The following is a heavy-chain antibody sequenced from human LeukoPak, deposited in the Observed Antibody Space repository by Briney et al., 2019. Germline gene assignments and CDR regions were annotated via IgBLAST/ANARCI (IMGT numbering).Heavy chain of an antibody. J-gene: IGHJ6*02. CDR1: GFTFSSHS. CDR3: ARDLANCGGDCYSWDGMDV. V-gene: IGHV3-21*01. Sequence: GGSLRLSCAASGFTFSSHSMNWVRQAPGKGLEWVSSISGRSGYIYYADLVKGRFTISRDNAKNSLFLQMNSLRAEDTAVYYCARDLANCGGDCYSWDGMDVWGQGTTVTVSS. D-gene: IGHD2-21*02. CDR2: ISGRSGYI.